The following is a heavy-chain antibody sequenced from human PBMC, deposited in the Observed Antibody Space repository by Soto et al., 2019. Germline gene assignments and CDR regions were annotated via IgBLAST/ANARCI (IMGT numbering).Heavy chain of an antibody. J-gene: IGHJ6*03. Sequence: QVQLVQSGAEVKKPGASVKVFCKASGYTFTSYYMHWVRQAPGQGLEWMGIINPNGGSTSYAQKFQGRVTMTRDTSTSTVYMELSSLRSEDTAVYYCARDSKYCSSTSCYRNYYYYMDVWGKGTTVTVSS. CDR2: INPNGGST. D-gene: IGHD2-2*01. CDR1: GYTFTSYY. V-gene: IGHV1-46*03. CDR3: ARDSKYCSSTSCYRNYYYYMDV.